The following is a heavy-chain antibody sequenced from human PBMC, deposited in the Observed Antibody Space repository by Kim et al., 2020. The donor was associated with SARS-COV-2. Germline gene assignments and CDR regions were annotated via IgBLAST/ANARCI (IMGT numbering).Heavy chain of an antibody. CDR3: ARGTVSLKGAFDI. V-gene: IGHV3-21*01. J-gene: IGHJ3*02. D-gene: IGHD4-17*01. CDR1: GFTFSSYS. Sequence: LSLTCAASGFTFSSYSMNWVRQAPGKGLEWVSSISSSSSYIYYADSVKGRFTISRDNAKNSLYLQMNSLRAEDTAVYYCARGTVSLKGAFDIWGQGTMVTVSS. CDR2: ISSSSSYI.